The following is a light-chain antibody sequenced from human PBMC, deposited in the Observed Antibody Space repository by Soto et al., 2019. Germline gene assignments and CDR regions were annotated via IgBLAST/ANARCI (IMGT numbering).Light chain of an antibody. V-gene: IGKV1-5*03. J-gene: IGKJ1*01. Sequence: DIEMTQSPSTLSASVGDSVTITCRASQSISNKLAWYQQKPGKAPELLIYKASSLESGVSSRFSGSGSGTEFTLTISSLQPDDSASYFCQQYNSYLLWTFGQGTKVEIK. CDR3: QQYNSYLLWT. CDR1: QSISNK. CDR2: KAS.